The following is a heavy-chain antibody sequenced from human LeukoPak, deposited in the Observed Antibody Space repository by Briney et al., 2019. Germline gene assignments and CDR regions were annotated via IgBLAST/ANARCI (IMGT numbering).Heavy chain of an antibody. D-gene: IGHD4-17*01. CDR1: GFSFSNAW. CDR2: IKSKIDGETT. CDR3: TTYKVTTAFDL. J-gene: IGHJ2*01. V-gene: IGHV3-15*01. Sequence: PGGSLRLSCAASGFSFSNAWMTWVRQAPGKGLEWVGRIKSKIDGETTDYTEPVKGRFTISRDVSKNTLYLQMNGLKSGDTAVYYCTTYKVTTAFDLWGRGTLVTVSS.